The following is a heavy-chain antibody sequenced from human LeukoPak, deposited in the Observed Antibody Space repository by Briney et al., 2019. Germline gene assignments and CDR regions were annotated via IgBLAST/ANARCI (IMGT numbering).Heavy chain of an antibody. Sequence: PSETLSLTCTVSGGSINGYYWSWIRQPPGKGLEWIGYIYYSGSTYYNPSLKSRVTISVDTSKNQFSLKLSSVTAADTAVYYCARDPRREQWLVPYYYGMDVWGQGTTVTVSS. D-gene: IGHD6-19*01. CDR2: IYYSGST. J-gene: IGHJ6*02. V-gene: IGHV4-59*12. CDR3: ARDPRREQWLVPYYYGMDV. CDR1: GGSINGYY.